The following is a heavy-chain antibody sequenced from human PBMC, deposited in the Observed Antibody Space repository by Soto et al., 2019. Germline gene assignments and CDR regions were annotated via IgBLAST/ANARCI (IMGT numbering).Heavy chain of an antibody. CDR1: GYIFTNYG. Sequence: QIHLVQSGAEVRKPGASVNVSCKTSGYIFTNYGVSWVRQAPGEGLEVVGWIRAYNGYPKYGQRFQGRVTLSTDTSTTTGYMELRNLRFDDTGVYYCARGSSGALYENWGQGTLLTVSS. CDR2: IRAYNGYP. J-gene: IGHJ4*02. CDR3: ARGSSGALYEN. V-gene: IGHV1-18*04. D-gene: IGHD3-16*01.